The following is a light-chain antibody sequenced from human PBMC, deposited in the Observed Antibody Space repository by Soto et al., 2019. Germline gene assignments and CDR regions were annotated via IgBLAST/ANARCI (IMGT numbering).Light chain of an antibody. J-gene: IGKJ5*01. CDR1: QSVSSN. CDR2: GAS. Sequence: EIVMTQSPGTVSVSPGETATLSCRASQSVSSNLAWYQQKPGQAPRLLIYGASTRATGIPARFSGSGSGTEFTLTISSLQSEDFAIYYCQQYNNWPPITFGQGTRLEIK. CDR3: QQYNNWPPIT. V-gene: IGKV3-15*01.